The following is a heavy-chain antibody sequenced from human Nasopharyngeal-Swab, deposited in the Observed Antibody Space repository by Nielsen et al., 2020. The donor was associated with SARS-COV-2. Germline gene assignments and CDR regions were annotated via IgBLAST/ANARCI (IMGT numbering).Heavy chain of an antibody. CDR1: GFSFSSYV. D-gene: IGHD6-6*01. J-gene: IGHJ4*02. Sequence: GGSLRLSCAVSGFSFSSYVMSWVRQVPGKGLEWFSAIRGSGGGTYSADSVKGRFTISRDSSKNTLYLQMNSLRAEDTAVYYCAKTNDRHSSSYYFDYWGQGALVTVSS. CDR3: AKTNDRHSSSYYFDY. CDR2: IRGSGGGT. V-gene: IGHV3-23*01.